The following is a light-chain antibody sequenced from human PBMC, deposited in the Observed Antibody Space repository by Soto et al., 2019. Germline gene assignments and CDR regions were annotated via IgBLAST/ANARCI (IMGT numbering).Light chain of an antibody. CDR1: SSDIGADDF. Sequence: QSALTQPASVSGSPGQSITISCTGTSSDIGADDFVSWYQHHPDKTPKLIIFEVTYRPTGISHRFSASKSGNTASLTISGLQAEDEADYFCSSYSISTAYLFGSGTKVTVL. CDR2: EVT. CDR3: SSYSISTAYL. J-gene: IGLJ1*01. V-gene: IGLV2-14*01.